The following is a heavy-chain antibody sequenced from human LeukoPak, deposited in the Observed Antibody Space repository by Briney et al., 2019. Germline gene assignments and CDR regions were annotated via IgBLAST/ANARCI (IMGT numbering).Heavy chain of an antibody. CDR2: NYSGGST. CDR1: GFTFSSYS. D-gene: IGHD1-26*01. CDR3: ARAELYYYGMDV. V-gene: IGHV3-66*01. Sequence: GGSLRLSCAASGFTFSSYSMNWVRQAPGKGLEWVSVNYSGGSTYYADSVKGRFTISRDNSKNTLYLQMNSLRAEDTAVYYCARAELYYYGMDVWGQGTTVTVSS. J-gene: IGHJ6*02.